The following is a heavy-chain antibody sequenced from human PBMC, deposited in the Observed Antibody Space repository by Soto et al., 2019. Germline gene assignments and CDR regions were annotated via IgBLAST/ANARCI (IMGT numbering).Heavy chain of an antibody. Sequence: SGKAACRSPVFTPTSSAVPLVRQARGQRLEWIGWIVVGSGNTNYAQKFHERVTITRDMSTSTAYMELSSLRSEDTAVYYCAAGSTVNRAGAFDIWGEGTMVT. CDR2: IVVGSGNT. J-gene: IGHJ3*02. D-gene: IGHD4-17*01. CDR1: VFTPTSSA. V-gene: IGHV1-58*01. CDR3: AAGSTVNRAGAFDI.